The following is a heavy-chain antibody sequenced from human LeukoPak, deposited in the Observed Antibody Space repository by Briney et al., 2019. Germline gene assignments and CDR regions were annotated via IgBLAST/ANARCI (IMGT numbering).Heavy chain of an antibody. CDR1: GYSISSGYY. CDR2: IYHSGST. J-gene: IGHJ4*02. V-gene: IGHV4-38-2*02. CDR3: ARSPDTGFGTYYFDY. D-gene: IGHD3-10*01. Sequence: SETLSLTCTVSGYSISSGYYWGWLRQPPGKGLEWIGSIYHSGSTYYNPSLKSRVTISVDTSKNQFSLKLSSVTAADTAVYNCARSPDTGFGTYYFDYWGQGTLVTVSS.